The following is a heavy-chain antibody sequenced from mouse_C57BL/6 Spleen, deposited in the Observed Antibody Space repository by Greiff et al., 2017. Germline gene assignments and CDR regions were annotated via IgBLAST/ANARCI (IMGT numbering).Heavy chain of an antibody. Sequence: QVQLQQSGAELVKPGASVKISCKASGYAFSSYWVNWVKQRPGKGLEWIGQIYPGDGDTNYNGKFKGKATLTADKSSSTAYMQLSSLTSEDSAVYFCARKPDGYYDYWGQGTTLTVSS. CDR3: ARKPDGYYDY. CDR2: IYPGDGDT. V-gene: IGHV1-80*01. D-gene: IGHD2-3*01. CDR1: GYAFSSYW. J-gene: IGHJ2*01.